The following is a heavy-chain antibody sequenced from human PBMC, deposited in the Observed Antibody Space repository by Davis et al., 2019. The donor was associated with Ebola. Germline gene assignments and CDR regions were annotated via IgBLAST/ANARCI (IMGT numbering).Heavy chain of an antibody. CDR1: GDSVSNGG. D-gene: IGHD3-10*01. J-gene: IGHJ4*02. V-gene: IGHV6-1*01. Sequence: PSETLSLTCAISGDSVSNGGWNWIRQSPSRGLEWLGRTYYSSKWYNDYAVSVKSRITITPDTSKNQFSLQLNSVTPEDTALYYCARGWFRGSFDYWGQGTPVTVSS. CDR2: TYYSSKWYN. CDR3: ARGWFRGSFDY.